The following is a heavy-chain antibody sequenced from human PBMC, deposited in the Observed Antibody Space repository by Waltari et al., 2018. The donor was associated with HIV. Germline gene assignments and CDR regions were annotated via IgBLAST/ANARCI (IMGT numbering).Heavy chain of an antibody. J-gene: IGHJ6*02. Sequence: QVQLVQSGDEVKKPGASVKVSCKASGYTFTSYGISWVRQAPGQGLEWMGWISAYNGNTNYAPKLQGRVTMTTDTSTSTAYMELRSLRPDDTAVYYCAREGVSQLLSRYSYYGMDVWGQGTTVTVSS. CDR1: GYTFTSYG. V-gene: IGHV1-18*01. CDR3: AREGVSQLLSRYSYYGMDV. D-gene: IGHD2-2*01. CDR2: ISAYNGNT.